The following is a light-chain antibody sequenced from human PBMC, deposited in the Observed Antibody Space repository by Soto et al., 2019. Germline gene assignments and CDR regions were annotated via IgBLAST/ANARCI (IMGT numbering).Light chain of an antibody. CDR3: SSYTSSSTVV. Sequence: QSALTQPASVSGSPGQSITISCTGTSSDVGGYNYVSWYQQHPGKAPKLMIYDVSNRPSGVSNRFSGSKSGNTASLTISGLQAGDEADYSCSSYTSSSTVVFGGGTKLTVL. J-gene: IGLJ2*01. CDR2: DVS. CDR1: SSDVGGYNY. V-gene: IGLV2-14*01.